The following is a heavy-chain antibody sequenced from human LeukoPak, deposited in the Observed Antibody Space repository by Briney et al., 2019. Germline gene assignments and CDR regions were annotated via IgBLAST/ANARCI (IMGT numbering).Heavy chain of an antibody. V-gene: IGHV4-38-2*01. J-gene: IGHJ4*02. CDR2: FYHSGST. CDR3: ARQRKGTVGATSLDY. CDR1: GYSISSGYY. Sequence: PSETLSLTCAVSGYSISSGYYWGWIRQPPGKGLEWIGSFYHSGSTYYNPSLKSRVTISVDTSKNQFSLKLSSVTAADTAVYYCARQRKGTVGATSLDYWGQGTLVTVSS. D-gene: IGHD1-26*01.